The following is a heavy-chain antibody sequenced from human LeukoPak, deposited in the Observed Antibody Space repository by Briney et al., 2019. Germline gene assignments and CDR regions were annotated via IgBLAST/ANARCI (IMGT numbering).Heavy chain of an antibody. D-gene: IGHD3-22*01. J-gene: IGHJ5*02. V-gene: IGHV4-34*01. CDR2: INHSGST. CDR3: ARWSSNSYDSSGRQFDA. Sequence: SETLSLTCAVYGGSFNGYYLSWIRQPPGKGLDWIGEINHSGSTNYNPSLKRRVTISVDTSKNQFSLQLSFVTAADTAVYYCARWSSNSYDSSGRQFDAWGQGTLVTVSS. CDR1: GGSFNGYY.